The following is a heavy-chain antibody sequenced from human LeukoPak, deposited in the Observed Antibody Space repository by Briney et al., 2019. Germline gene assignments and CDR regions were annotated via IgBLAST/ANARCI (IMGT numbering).Heavy chain of an antibody. Sequence: GGSLRLSCAASGFTFSSYWMHWVRQAPGKGLVWVSRINTDGSSTSYADSVKGRFTISRDNVKNTLYLQMNSLRAEDTAVYYCARLPFWSGYFDFDYWGQGTLVTVSS. CDR2: INTDGSST. CDR3: ARLPFWSGYFDFDY. V-gene: IGHV3-74*01. D-gene: IGHD3-3*01. CDR1: GFTFSSYW. J-gene: IGHJ4*02.